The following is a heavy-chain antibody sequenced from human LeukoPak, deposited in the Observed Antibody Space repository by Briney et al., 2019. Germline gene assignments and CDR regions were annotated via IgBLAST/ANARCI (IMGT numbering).Heavy chain of an antibody. Sequence: GASVKVSCKASGYTFTGYYMHWVRQAPGQGLEWMGWINPNSGGTNYAQKFQGWVTMTRDTSISTAYMELSRLRSDDTAVYYCARGPDSYNIVVVVAATEIVDYWGQGTLVTVSS. J-gene: IGHJ4*02. CDR1: GYTFTGYY. D-gene: IGHD2-15*01. CDR3: ARGPDSYNIVVVVAATEIVDY. V-gene: IGHV1-2*04. CDR2: INPNSGGT.